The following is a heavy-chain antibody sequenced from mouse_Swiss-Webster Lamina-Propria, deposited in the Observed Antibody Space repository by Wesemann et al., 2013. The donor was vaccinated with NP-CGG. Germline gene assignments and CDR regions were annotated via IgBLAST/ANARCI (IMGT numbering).Heavy chain of an antibody. D-gene: IGHD4-1*01. J-gene: IGHJ2*01. CDR2: IDPSDSYT. CDR1: GYTFTSYW. Sequence: QVQLQQPGAELVKPGASVKLSCKASGYTFTSYWMHWVKQRPGQGLEWIGEIDPSDSYTNYNQKFKGKATLTVDKSSSTAYMQLSSLTSEDSAVYYCARGDWDGDYFDYWGQGTTLTVSS. V-gene: IGHV1-69*02. CDR3: ARGDWDGDYFDY.